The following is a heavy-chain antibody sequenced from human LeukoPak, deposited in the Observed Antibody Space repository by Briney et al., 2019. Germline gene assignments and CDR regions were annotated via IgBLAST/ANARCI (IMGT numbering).Heavy chain of an antibody. CDR3: ARSYSNFYYGMDV. J-gene: IGHJ6*02. D-gene: IGHD4-11*01. CDR2: IYYSGST. V-gene: IGHV4-59*01. CDR1: GGSLSTYY. Sequence: SGTLSLTCSVSGGSLSTYYWSWIRQPPGKGLEWIGYIYYSGSTNYNPSLKSRVIISVDTSKNQFSLDLTSVTAADSAVYFCARSYSNFYYGMDVWGQGTTVTVSS.